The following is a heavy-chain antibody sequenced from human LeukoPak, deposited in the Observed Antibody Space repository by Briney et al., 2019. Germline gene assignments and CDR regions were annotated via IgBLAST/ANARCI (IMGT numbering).Heavy chain of an antibody. CDR3: ARWKGGCNY. Sequence: GGSLRLSCSASGFTFSTYWVNWVRQAPGEGLEWVANISPDGSARYVDAVKGRFTISRDNAKNSLSMQINSLRAEDTAVYYWARWKGGCNYSGQGGLVTVSS. CDR1: GFTFSTYW. D-gene: IGHD2-8*01. V-gene: IGHV3-7*01. CDR2: ISPDGSAR. J-gene: IGHJ4*02.